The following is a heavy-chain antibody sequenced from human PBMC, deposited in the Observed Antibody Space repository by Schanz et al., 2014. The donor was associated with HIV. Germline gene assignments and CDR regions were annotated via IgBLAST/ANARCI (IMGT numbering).Heavy chain of an antibody. CDR3: AKFGRLLGNFDD. Sequence: QVQLVESGGGVVRPGRSLRLSCAASGFTFDSYGMHWVRQAPGKGLEWVAVISYDGRNKYYADSVKGRFTISRDNSKNTLYLQMNSLRAEDTAVYYCAKFGRLLGNFDDWGQGTLVTVSS. J-gene: IGHJ4*02. CDR2: ISYDGRNK. D-gene: IGHD2-15*01. V-gene: IGHV3-33*05. CDR1: GFTFDSYG.